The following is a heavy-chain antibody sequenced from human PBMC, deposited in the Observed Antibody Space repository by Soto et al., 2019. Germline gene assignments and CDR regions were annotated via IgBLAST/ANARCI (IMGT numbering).Heavy chain of an antibody. CDR1: GFTFSSYS. V-gene: IGHV3-48*02. CDR3: ARGRGITIFGVVIIDRYYGMDV. D-gene: IGHD3-3*01. J-gene: IGHJ6*02. Sequence: GGSLRLSCAASGFTFSSYSMNWVRQAPGKGLEWVSYISSSSSTIYYADSVKGRFTISRDNAKNSLYLQMNSLRDEDTAVYYCARGRGITIFGVVIIDRYYGMDVWGQGTTVTVSS. CDR2: ISSSSSTI.